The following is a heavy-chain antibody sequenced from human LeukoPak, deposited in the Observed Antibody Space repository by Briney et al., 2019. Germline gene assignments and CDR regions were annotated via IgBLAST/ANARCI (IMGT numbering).Heavy chain of an antibody. D-gene: IGHD1-7*01. V-gene: IGHV4-59*12. CDR2: IYYSGST. Sequence: SETLSLTCTVSGGSISSYYWSWIRQPPGKGLEWIGYIYYSGSTNYNPSLKSRVTMSVDTSKNQFSLKLSSVTAADTAVYYCARDPGTGASDYWGQGTLVTVSS. J-gene: IGHJ4*02. CDR1: GGSISSYY. CDR3: ARDPGTGASDY.